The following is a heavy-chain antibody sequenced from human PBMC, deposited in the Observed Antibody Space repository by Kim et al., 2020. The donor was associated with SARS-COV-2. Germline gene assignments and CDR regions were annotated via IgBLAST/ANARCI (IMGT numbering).Heavy chain of an antibody. CDR2: ISWNSGSI. V-gene: IGHV3-9*01. CDR3: AKDTQARGVYYFDY. D-gene: IGHD3-10*01. CDR1: GFTFGDYA. J-gene: IGHJ4*02. Sequence: GGSLRLSCAASGFTFGDYAMHWVRQAPGKGLEWVSGISWNSGSIGYADSVKGRFTISRDNAKNSLYLQMNSLRAEDTALYYCAKDTQARGVYYFDYWGQGTLVTVSS.